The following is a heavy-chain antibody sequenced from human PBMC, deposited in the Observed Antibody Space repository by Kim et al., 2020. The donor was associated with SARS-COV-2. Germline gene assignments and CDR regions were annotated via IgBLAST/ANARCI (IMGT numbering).Heavy chain of an antibody. V-gene: IGHV3-7*01. CDR3: ARLLTSGSYHHPSHHRVEDYYYGMDV. J-gene: IGHJ6*02. CDR2: IKQDGSEK. Sequence: GGSLRLSCAASGFTFSSYWMSWVRQAPGKGLEWVANIKQDGSEKYYVDSVKGRFTISRDNAKNSLYLQMNSLRAEDTAVYYCARLLTSGSYHHPSHHRVEDYYYGMDVWGQGTPVTVSS. D-gene: IGHD1-26*01. CDR1: GFTFSSYW.